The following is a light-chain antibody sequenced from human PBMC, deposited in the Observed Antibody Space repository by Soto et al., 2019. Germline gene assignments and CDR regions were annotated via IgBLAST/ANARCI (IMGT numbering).Light chain of an antibody. CDR3: QQSYGTLMYT. Sequence: DIQMTQSPSSLSASVGDRVTITCRASQSISSYLNWYQQKPGKAPKLLIYAASSLQSGVPSRFSGSGSGTDFTFTISSLQPEDFATYYCQQSYGTLMYTFGQGTKVDIK. V-gene: IGKV1-39*01. CDR1: QSISSY. CDR2: AAS. J-gene: IGKJ2*01.